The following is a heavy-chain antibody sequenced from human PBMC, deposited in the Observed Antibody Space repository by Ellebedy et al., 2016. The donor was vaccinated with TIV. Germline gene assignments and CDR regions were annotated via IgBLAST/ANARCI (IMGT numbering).Heavy chain of an antibody. CDR2: ISGSGGST. CDR3: VRENSCYSTGCPFDF. D-gene: IGHD2-2*01. CDR1: GFTFSSYS. J-gene: IGHJ4*02. Sequence: GESLKISCAASGFTFSSYSMNWVRQAPGKGLEWVSAISGSGGSTYYADSVKGRFTISRDNSKNTLYLQMNSLRAEDTAVYYCVRENSCYSTGCPFDFWGQGTLVTVSS. V-gene: IGHV3-23*01.